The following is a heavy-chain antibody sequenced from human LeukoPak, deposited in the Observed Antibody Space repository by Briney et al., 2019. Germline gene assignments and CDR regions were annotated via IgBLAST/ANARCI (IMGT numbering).Heavy chain of an antibody. CDR2: IYYSGST. Sequence: SETLSLTCTVSGGSISSSSYYWGWIRQPPGKGLEWIGSIYYSGSTYYNPSLKSRVTISVDTSKNQFSLKLSSVTAADTAVYYCASHYYDFWSGYLPFDYWGQGTLVTVSS. V-gene: IGHV4-39*01. CDR3: ASHYYDFWSGYLPFDY. J-gene: IGHJ4*02. CDR1: GGSISSSSYY. D-gene: IGHD3-3*01.